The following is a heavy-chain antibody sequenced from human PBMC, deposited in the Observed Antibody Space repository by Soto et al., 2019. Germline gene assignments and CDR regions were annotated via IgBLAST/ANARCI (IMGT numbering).Heavy chain of an antibody. CDR3: ARGPIAARLSEYFQH. Sequence: ASVKVSCKASGYTFTGYYMHWVRQAPGQGLEWMGWINPNSGGTNYAQKFQGWVTMTRDTSISTAYMELSRLRSDDTAVYYCARGPIAARLSEYFQHWGQGTLVTVSS. V-gene: IGHV1-2*04. CDR1: GYTFTGYY. J-gene: IGHJ1*01. D-gene: IGHD6-13*01. CDR2: INPNSGGT.